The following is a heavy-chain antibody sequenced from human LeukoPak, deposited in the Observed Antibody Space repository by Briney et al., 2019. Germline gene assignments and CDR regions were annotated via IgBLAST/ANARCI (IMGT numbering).Heavy chain of an antibody. CDR2: IRGSGGST. V-gene: IGHV3-23*01. CDR1: GFTFSNFA. CDR3: AKDLHFLEPPSYFFDS. Sequence: PGGSLRLSCAASGFTFSNFAMSWVRQPPGKGLEWVSGIRGSGGSTDYADSVKGRFTISRDNSKNTLYLQMNGLRAEDTALYYCAKDLHFLEPPSYFFDSWGQGTLVTVSS. J-gene: IGHJ4*02. D-gene: IGHD1-14*01.